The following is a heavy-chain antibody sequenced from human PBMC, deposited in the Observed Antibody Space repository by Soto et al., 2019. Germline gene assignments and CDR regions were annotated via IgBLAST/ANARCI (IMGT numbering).Heavy chain of an antibody. CDR3: ARGGRYRYGLDV. Sequence: QVQLQESGPGLVKPSETLFLTCTVSGGSFSPYYWSWIRQPPGKGLEWIGYIYHSGPTNYNPSLKSRLTISVDTSTNQLSLKLTSMTAADTAVYYCARGGRYRYGLDVWGQGTTVTVSS. J-gene: IGHJ6*02. D-gene: IGHD1-1*01. CDR2: IYHSGPT. CDR1: GGSFSPYY. V-gene: IGHV4-59*01.